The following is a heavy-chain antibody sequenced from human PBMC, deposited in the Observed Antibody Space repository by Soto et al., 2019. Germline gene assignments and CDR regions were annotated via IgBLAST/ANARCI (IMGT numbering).Heavy chain of an antibody. Sequence: GSLRLSCAASGFTFSSYAMSWVRQAPGKGLEWVSAISGSGGSTYYADSVKGRFTISRDNSKNTLYLQMHTLRAEDTAVYYCAKVSSSWYAGFFDLWGQGTLVTVSS. CDR1: GFTFSSYA. D-gene: IGHD6-13*01. V-gene: IGHV3-23*01. J-gene: IGHJ4*02. CDR2: ISGSGGST. CDR3: AKVSSSWYAGFFDL.